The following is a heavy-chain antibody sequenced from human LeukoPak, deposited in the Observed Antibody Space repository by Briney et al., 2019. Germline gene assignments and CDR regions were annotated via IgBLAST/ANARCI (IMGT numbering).Heavy chain of an antibody. Sequence: GASVKVSCKASGYTFTSYDINWVRQAPGQGLEWMGWINPNSGATVYAQKFQGRVSMTRDTSITTAYMELSSLTSDDTALYYCARVRSIDPTTPDVPWFAPWGQGTLVTVSS. CDR1: GYTFTSYD. CDR3: ARVRSIDPTTPDVPWFAP. V-gene: IGHV1-2*02. CDR2: INPNSGAT. J-gene: IGHJ5*02. D-gene: IGHD1-1*01.